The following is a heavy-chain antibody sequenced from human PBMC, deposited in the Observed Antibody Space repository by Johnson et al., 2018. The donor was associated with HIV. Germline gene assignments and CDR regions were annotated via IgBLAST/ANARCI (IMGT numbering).Heavy chain of an antibody. D-gene: IGHD1-7*01. J-gene: IGHJ3*02. Sequence: QVQLVESGGGVVQPGRSLRLSCAASGFTFSSYGMQWVRQAPGKGLEWVAFIRYDGSNGYYVDSVEGRFTISRDNSSNTLFLQMNSLRSEDTAVYYCAKAQRNYRGASDIWGQGTRVTVSS. V-gene: IGHV3-30*02. CDR3: AKAQRNYRGASDI. CDR1: GFTFSSYG. CDR2: IRYDGSNG.